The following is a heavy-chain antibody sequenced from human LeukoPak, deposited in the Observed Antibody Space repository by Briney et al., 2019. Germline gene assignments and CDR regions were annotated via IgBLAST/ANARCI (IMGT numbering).Heavy chain of an antibody. D-gene: IGHD3-10*01. CDR3: ARGQITMVRGVTGRRFDP. V-gene: IGHV7-4-1*02. CDR1: GYTFTSYA. Sequence: GASVKVSCKASGYTFTSYAMNWVRQAPGQGLEWMGWINTNTGNPTYAQGFTGRFVFPLDTSVSTAYLQISSLKAEDTAVYYCARGQITMVRGVTGRRFDPWGQGTLVTVSS. CDR2: INTNTGNP. J-gene: IGHJ5*02.